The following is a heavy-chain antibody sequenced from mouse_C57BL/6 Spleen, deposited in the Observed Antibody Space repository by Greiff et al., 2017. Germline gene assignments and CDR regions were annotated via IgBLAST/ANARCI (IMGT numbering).Heavy chain of an antibody. V-gene: IGHV1-76*01. CDR1: GYTFTDYY. Sequence: VQLQQSGAELVRPGASVKLSCKASGYTFTDYYINWVKQRPGQGLEWIARIYPGSGNTYYNEKFKGKATLTAEKSSSTAYMQLSSLTSEDSAVYFCARGEVLFAYWGQGTLVTVSA. J-gene: IGHJ3*01. CDR2: IYPGSGNT. CDR3: ARGEVLFAY.